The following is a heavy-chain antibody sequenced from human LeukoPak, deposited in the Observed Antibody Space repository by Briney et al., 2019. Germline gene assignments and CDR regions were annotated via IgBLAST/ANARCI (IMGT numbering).Heavy chain of an antibody. D-gene: IGHD2-21*01. Sequence: GASVKVSCKASGYTFTSYDINWVRQATGQGLEWMGWMNPNSGNTGYAQKFQGRVTMTRNTSISTAYMELSSLRSEDTAVYYCARRLIVAEGLYGMDVWGQGTTVTVSS. CDR1: GYTFTSYD. J-gene: IGHJ6*02. CDR2: MNPNSGNT. CDR3: ARRLIVAEGLYGMDV. V-gene: IGHV1-8*01.